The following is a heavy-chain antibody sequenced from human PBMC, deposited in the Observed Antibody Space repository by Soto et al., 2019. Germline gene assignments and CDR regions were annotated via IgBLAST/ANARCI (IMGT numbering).Heavy chain of an antibody. Sequence: GGSLRLSCAASGFTFTNYWMSWVRQAPGKGLEWVAKIKQDGSVKDYVDSVKGRFTISRDNAKNSLFLQMNSLGAEDTAVYFCARYRYGGYDFDHWGQGTLVTVSS. CDR2: IKQDGSVK. V-gene: IGHV3-7*03. D-gene: IGHD5-12*01. CDR1: GFTFTNYW. J-gene: IGHJ4*02. CDR3: ARYRYGGYDFDH.